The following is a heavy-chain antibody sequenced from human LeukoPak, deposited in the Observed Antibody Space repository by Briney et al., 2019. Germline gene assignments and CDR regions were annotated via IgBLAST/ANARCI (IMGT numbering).Heavy chain of an antibody. CDR2: IIPIFGTA. CDR3: ARVGYCSSTSCYDY. D-gene: IGHD2-2*01. V-gene: IGHV1-69*06. J-gene: IGHJ4*02. Sequence: SVKVSCKASGGTFSSYAISWVRQAPGQGLEWMGGIIPIFGTANYAQKFQGRVTITADKSTSTAYMELSSLRSEDTAVYYCARVGYCSSTSCYDYWGQGTLVAVSS. CDR1: GGTFSSYA.